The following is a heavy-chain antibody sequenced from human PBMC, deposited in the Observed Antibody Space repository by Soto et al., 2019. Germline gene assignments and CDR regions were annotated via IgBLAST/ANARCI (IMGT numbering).Heavy chain of an antibody. V-gene: IGHV2-5*02. Sequence: QITLKESGPTLVKPTQTLTLTCTFSGFSLTTDRVGVGWIRQPPREALEWLAGIYWDDSKTYRPSLESRLTITKDTSKNQVALTMTNLVSLGTAKYYCAHAYGGRSLYWGQGTLVTVSS. CDR1: GFSLTTDRVG. J-gene: IGHJ4*02. CDR3: AHAYGGRSLY. CDR2: IYWDDSK. D-gene: IGHD1-26*01.